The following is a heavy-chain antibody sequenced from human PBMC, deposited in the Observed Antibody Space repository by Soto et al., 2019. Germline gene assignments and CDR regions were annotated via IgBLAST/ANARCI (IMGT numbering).Heavy chain of an antibody. D-gene: IGHD3-22*01. CDR3: AKDMGIFSYESSGYRFES. J-gene: IGHJ4*02. Sequence: PGGSLRLSCAASGFTFEDFAMFWVRQVPEEGLEWVSGISWNSGSTGYADSVKGRFTISRDNTKRSLYLQMNSLRAEDTALYYCAKDMGIFSYESSGYRFESWGQGTQVTVSS. V-gene: IGHV3-9*01. CDR1: GFTFEDFA. CDR2: ISWNSGST.